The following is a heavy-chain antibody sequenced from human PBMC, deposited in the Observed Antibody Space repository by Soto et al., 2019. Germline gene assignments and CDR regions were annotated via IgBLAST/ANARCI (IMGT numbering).Heavy chain of an antibody. J-gene: IGHJ4*02. Sequence: EVQLVESGGGLVHPGGSLRLSCADSGFSFTTFWMTWVRQAPGKGLEWVTIIRQDGGDEFYEDSVKGRFTISRDNAKNSLYLQMNSLRVEDRAVYYCTWGRGWLQTDWGQGTLVTVSS. V-gene: IGHV3-7*04. D-gene: IGHD6-19*01. CDR1: GFSFTTFW. CDR2: IRQDGGDE. CDR3: TWGRGWLQTD.